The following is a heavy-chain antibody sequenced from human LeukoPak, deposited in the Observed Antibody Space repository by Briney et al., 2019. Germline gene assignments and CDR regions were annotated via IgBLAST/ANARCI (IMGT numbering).Heavy chain of an antibody. CDR2: ISDSGGSR. J-gene: IGHJ4*02. CDR3: AKGPKKQMVGSRGYYFDF. Sequence: GGSLRLSCAASGFTFTNYWMSWVRQAPGKGLEWVSGISDSGGSRHYADSVKGRFTISRDNSKNTLYLQVNSLRAEDTAVYFCAKGPKKQMVGSRGYYFDFWGQGTLVTVSS. V-gene: IGHV3-23*01. D-gene: IGHD6-13*01. CDR1: GFTFTNYW.